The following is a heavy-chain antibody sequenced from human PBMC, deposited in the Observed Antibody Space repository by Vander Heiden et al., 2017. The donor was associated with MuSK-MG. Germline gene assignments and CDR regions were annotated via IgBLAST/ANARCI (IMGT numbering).Heavy chain of an antibody. V-gene: IGHV3-23*01. D-gene: IGHD2-21*01. CDR1: AFTFRSYA. CDR2: ISGSGGST. CDR3: AKASPSKGGGGRAPFDY. J-gene: IGHJ4*02. Sequence: EVPLLASGAGFVQPGGSLLPSCAASAFTFRSYAMSWVRQAPGKGLEWVSAISGSGGSTYYADSVKGRFTISRDNSKNTLYLQMNSLRAEDTAVYYCAKASPSKGGGGRAPFDYWGQGTLVTVSS.